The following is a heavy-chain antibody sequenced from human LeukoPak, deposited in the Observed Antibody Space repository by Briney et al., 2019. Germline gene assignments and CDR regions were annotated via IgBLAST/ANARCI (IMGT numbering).Heavy chain of an antibody. Sequence: PGESLKISCKGSGYSFTSYWIGRVRHMPGKGLGWVGIIYPDDSETRYSPSFQDQVTISADKSISTAYLQWSSLKASDTAMYYCARHYPGGDYFIDYWGQGTLVTVSS. CDR2: IYPDDSET. J-gene: IGHJ4*02. D-gene: IGHD4-17*01. V-gene: IGHV5-51*01. CDR3: ARHYPGGDYFIDY. CDR1: GYSFTSYW.